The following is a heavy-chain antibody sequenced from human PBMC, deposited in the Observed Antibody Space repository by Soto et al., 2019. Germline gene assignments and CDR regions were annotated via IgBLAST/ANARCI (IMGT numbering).Heavy chain of an antibody. CDR2: ISYSGST. Sequence: PSETLSLTCTVSGGSISSYYWSWIRQPPGKGPEWIGYISYSGSTYYNPSLESRVTISVDTSKNQFSLKLSSVTAADTAVYYCAREEVAYYGSVSYNWFDPWGQGTLVTVSS. D-gene: IGHD3-10*01. J-gene: IGHJ5*02. CDR1: GGSISSYY. CDR3: AREEVAYYGSVSYNWFDP. V-gene: IGHV4-59*12.